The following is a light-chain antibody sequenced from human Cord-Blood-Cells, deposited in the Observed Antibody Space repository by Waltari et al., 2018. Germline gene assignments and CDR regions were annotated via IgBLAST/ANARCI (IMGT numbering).Light chain of an antibody. Sequence: QSVLPQPPSVSAAPGPQLTIPCSGSSSTIGNHYVSEYQQPPGTAPTLLIYEKNKRPSGIPDRSSGSKSGTSATLGITGLQTGDEADYYCGTWDSSLSAGVFGGGTKLTVL. V-gene: IGLV1-51*02. CDR3: GTWDSSLSAGV. CDR2: EKN. CDR1: SSTIGNHY. J-gene: IGLJ3*02.